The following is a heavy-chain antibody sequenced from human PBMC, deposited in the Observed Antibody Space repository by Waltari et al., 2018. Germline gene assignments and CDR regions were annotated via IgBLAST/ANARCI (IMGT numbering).Heavy chain of an antibody. CDR3: ATETCTNCHVREDDY. V-gene: IGHV3-74*01. J-gene: IGHJ4*02. D-gene: IGHD2-8*01. CDR1: GFSFSSYW. CDR2: IYSDGSRI. Sequence: DVQLLESGGGLVQPGGSLRLSCVASGFSFSSYWMYWIRRSPGKGLEGIAHIYSDGSRIRYEDAVQGHVTIARYNAQRTVYLQMNRLRDEDTAVYYCATETCTNCHVREDDYWGQGTLVTVSS.